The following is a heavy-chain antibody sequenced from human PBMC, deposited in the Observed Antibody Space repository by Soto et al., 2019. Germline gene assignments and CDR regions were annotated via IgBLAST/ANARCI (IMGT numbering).Heavy chain of an antibody. V-gene: IGHV3-30*18. J-gene: IGHJ4*02. Sequence: QVQLVESGGGVXXXXXXXXXSCSASGFXXSXXXXXWVRQXPXXXXXWVASISYDETATYYSDSVKGRFTISRDNAKNTLFLHMNSLRTEDTAMYYCAKGSEWLVTWDFDYWGQGTLVTVSS. D-gene: IGHD6-19*01. CDR2: ISYDETAT. CDR1: GFXXSXXX. CDR3: AKGSEWLVTWDFDY.